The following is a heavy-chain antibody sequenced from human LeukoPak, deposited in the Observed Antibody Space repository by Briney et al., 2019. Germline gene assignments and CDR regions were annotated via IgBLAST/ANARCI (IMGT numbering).Heavy chain of an antibody. CDR3: AKDPDSSGSPGYMDV. J-gene: IGHJ6*03. Sequence: GGSPRLSCAASGFTVSSNYMSWVRQAPGKGLEWVAFIRYDGSNKYYADSVKGRFTISRDNSKNTLYLQMNSLRAEDTAVYYCAKDPDSSGSPGYMDVWGKGTTVTISS. CDR2: IRYDGSNK. CDR1: GFTVSSNY. D-gene: IGHD3-22*01. V-gene: IGHV3-30*02.